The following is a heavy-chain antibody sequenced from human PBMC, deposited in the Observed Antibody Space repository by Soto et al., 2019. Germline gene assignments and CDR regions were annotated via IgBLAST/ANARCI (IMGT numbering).Heavy chain of an antibody. CDR2: IYPGDSNA. Sequence: PGESLKISCKASGYSFSTYLIGWVRQMPGEGLEWMAIIYPGDSNAKYSPPFQGQVTISADTSTNTVSLHWSSLRASDTAIYYCAVWGGAGRGHFEPWGQGTLVTVSS. V-gene: IGHV5-51*01. CDR3: AVWGGAGRGHFEP. D-gene: IGHD3-16*01. J-gene: IGHJ5*02. CDR1: GYSFSTYL.